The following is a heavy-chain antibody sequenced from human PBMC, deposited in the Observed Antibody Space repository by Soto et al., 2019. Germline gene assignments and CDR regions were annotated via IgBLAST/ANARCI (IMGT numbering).Heavy chain of an antibody. V-gene: IGHV4-34*01. J-gene: IGHJ4*02. CDR1: GGSFSGYY. D-gene: IGHD6-6*01. CDR3: ARESIAARRVY. Sequence: QVQLQQWGAGLLKPSETLSLTCAVYGGSFSGYYWSWIRQPPGKGLEWIGEINHSGSTNYNPSLKSRVTISVDTSKNQCSLKLSSVTAADTAVYYCARESIAARRVYWGQGTLVTVSS. CDR2: INHSGST.